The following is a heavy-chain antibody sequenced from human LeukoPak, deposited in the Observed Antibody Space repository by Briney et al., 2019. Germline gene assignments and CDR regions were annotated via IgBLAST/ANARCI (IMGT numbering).Heavy chain of an antibody. CDR2: ISGSGGST. CDR1: GFTFSSYA. Sequence: PGGSLRLSCAASGFTFSSYAMSWVCQAPGKGLEWVSAISGSGGSTYYADSVKGRFTISRDNSKNTLYLQMNSLGAEDTAVYYCAKDRMKPIVVVTATVFDYWGQGTLVTVSS. V-gene: IGHV3-23*01. CDR3: AKDRMKPIVVVTATVFDY. D-gene: IGHD2-21*02. J-gene: IGHJ4*02.